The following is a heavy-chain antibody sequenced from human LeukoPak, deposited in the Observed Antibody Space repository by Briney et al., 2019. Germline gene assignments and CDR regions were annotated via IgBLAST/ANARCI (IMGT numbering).Heavy chain of an antibody. D-gene: IGHD1-26*01. CDR3: ASGTPTGREYFQH. J-gene: IGHJ1*01. CDR2: IYSGGST. CDR1: GFTVSSNY. V-gene: IGHV3-66*01. Sequence: PGGSLRLSCAASGFTVSSNYMSWVRQAPGKGLEWVSVIYSGGSTYYADSVKGRFTISRDNSKNTLYLQMNSLRAEDTAVYYCASGTPTGREYFQHWGQGTQVTVSS.